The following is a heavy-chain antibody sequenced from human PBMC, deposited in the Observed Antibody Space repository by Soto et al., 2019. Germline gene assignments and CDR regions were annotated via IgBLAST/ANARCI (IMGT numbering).Heavy chain of an antibody. J-gene: IGHJ4*02. CDR1: GFTFSSYS. V-gene: IGHV3-21*01. D-gene: IGHD6-19*01. Sequence: GGSLRLSCAASGFTFSSYSMNWVRQAPGKGLEWVSSISSSSSYIYYADSVKGRFTISRDNAKNSLYLQMNSLRAEDTAVYYCARDLFSRSSGQLFDYWGQGTLVTVSS. CDR2: ISSSSSYI. CDR3: ARDLFSRSSGQLFDY.